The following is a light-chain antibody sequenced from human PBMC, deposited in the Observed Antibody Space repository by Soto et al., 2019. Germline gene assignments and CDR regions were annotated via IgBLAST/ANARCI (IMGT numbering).Light chain of an antibody. CDR1: QSISSW. Sequence: DIQMTQSPSTLSASVGYRVTITCRASQSISSWLARYQQKPGQAPKLLIYKASSLESGVPSRFSGSGSGTDVTLTSSCLQPEEFATYYCQQYTSYLFGQGTKVEIK. CDR2: KAS. J-gene: IGKJ1*01. V-gene: IGKV1-5*03. CDR3: QQYTSYL.